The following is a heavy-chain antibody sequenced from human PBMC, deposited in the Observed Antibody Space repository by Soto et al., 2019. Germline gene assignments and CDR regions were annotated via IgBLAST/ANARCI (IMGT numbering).Heavy chain of an antibody. D-gene: IGHD2-2*01. Sequence: KQSQTLSLTCAISGDSVSSNSAAWNWIRQSPSRGLEWLGRTYYRSKWYNDYAVSVKSRITINPDTSKNQFSLQLNSVTPEDTAVYYCARDRGGDIVVVPAAMDYGMDVWGQGTTVTVSS. CDR1: GDSVSSNSAA. J-gene: IGHJ6*02. CDR3: ARDRGGDIVVVPAAMDYGMDV. V-gene: IGHV6-1*01. CDR2: TYYRSKWYN.